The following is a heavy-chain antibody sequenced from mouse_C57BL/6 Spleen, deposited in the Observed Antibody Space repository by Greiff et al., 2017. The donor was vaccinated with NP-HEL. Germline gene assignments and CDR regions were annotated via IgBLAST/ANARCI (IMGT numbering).Heavy chain of an antibody. Sequence: EVQRVESGEGLVKPGGSLKLSCAASGFTFSSYAMSWVRQTPEKRLEWVAYISSGGDYIYYADTVKGRFTISRDNARNTLYLQMSSLKSEDTAMYYCTRVGHYDKGYAMDYWGQGTSVTVSS. CDR2: ISSGGDYI. J-gene: IGHJ4*01. V-gene: IGHV5-9-1*02. CDR1: GFTFSSYA. D-gene: IGHD2-4*01. CDR3: TRVGHYDKGYAMDY.